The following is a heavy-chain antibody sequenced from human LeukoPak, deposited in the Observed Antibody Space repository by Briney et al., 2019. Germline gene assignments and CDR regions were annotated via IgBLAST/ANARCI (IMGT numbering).Heavy chain of an antibody. V-gene: IGHV3-21*01. D-gene: IGHD2/OR15-2a*01. CDR2: ISFGGGHI. CDR1: RFTFSSYS. Sequence: KPGGSLRLSCVASRFTFSSYSMTWVRRAPGTGLEWVSSISFGGGHIFYTDSVKGRFTIFRGDSKNSLYLEMNSLRAEDTAVYFCARIVLTPPYGMDVWGQGTTVTVSS. CDR3: ARIVLTPPYGMDV. J-gene: IGHJ6*02.